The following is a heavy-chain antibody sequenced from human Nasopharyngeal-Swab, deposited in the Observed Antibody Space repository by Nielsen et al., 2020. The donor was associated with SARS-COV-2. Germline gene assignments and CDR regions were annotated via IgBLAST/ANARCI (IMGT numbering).Heavy chain of an antibody. CDR1: GFTFSSYW. V-gene: IGHV3-74*01. J-gene: IGHJ4*02. CDR3: ARDLSSIVGATPLVY. D-gene: IGHD1-26*01. CDR2: INSDGSST. Sequence: LSLTGAASGFTFSSYWMHWVRQAPGKGLVWVSRINSDGSSTSYADSVKGRFTISRDNAKNTLYLQMNSLRAEDTAVYYCARDLSSIVGATPLVYWGQGTLVTVSS.